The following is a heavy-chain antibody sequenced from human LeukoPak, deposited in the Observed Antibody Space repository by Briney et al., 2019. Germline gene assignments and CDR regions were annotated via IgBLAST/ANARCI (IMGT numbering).Heavy chain of an antibody. CDR3: ASLGGYGSGRGENFDY. CDR1: GYSISSGYY. V-gene: IGHV4-38-2*02. CDR2: IYHSGST. J-gene: IGHJ4*02. D-gene: IGHD3-10*01. Sequence: PSETLSLTCTVSGYSISSGYYWGWIRQPPGKGLEWIGSIYHSGSTYYNPPLKRRVTISVDTTKNQSSPQPCSVTAADTAVYYWASLGGYGSGRGENFDYWGQGTLVTVSS.